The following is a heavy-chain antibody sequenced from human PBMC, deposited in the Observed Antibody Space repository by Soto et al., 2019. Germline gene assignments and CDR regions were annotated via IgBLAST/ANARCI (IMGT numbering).Heavy chain of an antibody. CDR2: IYYSGTT. CDR3: ARHFSVDYFDY. CDR1: GDSITSNSYF. V-gene: IGHV4-39*01. Sequence: SETLSLTCPVSGDSITSNSYFWAWIRQPPGKGLEWIGSIYYSGTTYYNPSLKSRVTISVDRSKNQFSLRLSSVTAADTAVYYCARHFSVDYFDYWGQGALVTVSS. J-gene: IGHJ4*02.